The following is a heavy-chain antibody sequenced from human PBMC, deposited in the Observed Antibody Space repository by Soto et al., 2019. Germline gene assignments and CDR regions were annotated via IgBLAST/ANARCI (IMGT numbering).Heavy chain of an antibody. J-gene: IGHJ4*02. CDR2: ISKSGGGT. V-gene: IGHV3-23*01. CDR1: GFTFSNYA. D-gene: IGHD6-13*01. CDR3: AKTSSLFDY. Sequence: EVQLLESGGGLVQPGGSLRLSCAASGFTFSNYAMSWVRQAPGKGLEWVSSISKSGGGTYYADSVKGRFTISRDNAKNPRYLKMNSLKAEDTAVYSCAKTSSLFDYWGQGTLVTVSS.